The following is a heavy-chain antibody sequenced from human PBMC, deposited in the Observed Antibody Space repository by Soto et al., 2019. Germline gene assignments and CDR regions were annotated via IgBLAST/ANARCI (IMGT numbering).Heavy chain of an antibody. CDR3: ARLIRATDSGGRSFDS. J-gene: IGHJ5*01. Sequence: GGSLRLSCSVSGFTFSDHYMDWVRQPPGKGLEWVGRIRDKANSYTTEYAASVKGRFAISRDDSTNSMYLQMNNLQSDDTAVYYCARLIRATDSGGRSFDSWGPGTLVTVSS. CDR1: GFTFSDHY. V-gene: IGHV3-72*01. CDR2: IRDKANSYTT. D-gene: IGHD3-22*01.